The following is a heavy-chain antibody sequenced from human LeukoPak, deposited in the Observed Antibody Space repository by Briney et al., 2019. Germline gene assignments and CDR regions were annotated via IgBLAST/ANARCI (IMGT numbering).Heavy chain of an antibody. CDR3: AKDRSSSWYSLHFDY. V-gene: IGHV3-23*01. J-gene: IGHJ4*02. D-gene: IGHD6-13*01. CDR2: ISGSGGST. Sequence: GGSLRLSCEASGLKFDESVMSWVRQAPGKGPEWVSAISGSGGSTYYADSVKGRFTISRDNSKNTLYLQMNSLRAEDTAVYYCAKDRSSSWYSLHFDYWGQGTLVTVSS. CDR1: GLKFDESV.